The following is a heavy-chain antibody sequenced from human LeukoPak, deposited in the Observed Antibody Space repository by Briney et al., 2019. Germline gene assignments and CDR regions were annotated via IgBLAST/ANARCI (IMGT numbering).Heavy chain of an antibody. CDR2: ISAYNGNT. CDR1: GYTFTSYG. CDR3: ARGLGTVAGTPGDYYYYYGMDV. Sequence: ASVKVSCKASGYTFTSYGISWVRQAPGQGLEWMGWISAYNGNTNYAQKLQGRVTMTTDTSTSTAYMELRSLRSDDTAVYYCARGLGTVAGTPGDYYYYYGMDVWGQGTTVTVSS. J-gene: IGHJ6*02. D-gene: IGHD6-19*01. V-gene: IGHV1-18*01.